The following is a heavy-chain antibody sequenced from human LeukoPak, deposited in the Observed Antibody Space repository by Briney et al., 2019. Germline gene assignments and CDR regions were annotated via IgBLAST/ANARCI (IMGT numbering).Heavy chain of an antibody. D-gene: IGHD5-18*01. Sequence: GGSLRLSCAASGFTFNNYWVHWVRQAPGKGLVWVSRISKDGSTTNYADSVKGRFTISRDNAKDTLYLQMDSLTAEDTALYYCARGASSGYRIDYWGQGTLVTVSS. CDR2: ISKDGSTT. CDR3: ARGASSGYRIDY. CDR1: GFTFNNYW. J-gene: IGHJ4*02. V-gene: IGHV3-74*01.